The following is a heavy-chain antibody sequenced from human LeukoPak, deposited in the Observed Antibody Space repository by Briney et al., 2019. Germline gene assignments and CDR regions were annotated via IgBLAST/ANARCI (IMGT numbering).Heavy chain of an antibody. CDR2: ITSRGTT. V-gene: IGHV3-23*01. CDR1: GFVFSHYG. CDR3: AKSRGGSYYVAFDY. D-gene: IGHD1-26*01. J-gene: IGHJ4*02. Sequence: GGSLRLSCAASGFVFSHYGMNWVRQAPGKGLEWVSGITSRGTTYYADSVKGRFTISRDNSKNTLYLQMNSPRAEDTAVYYCAKSRGGSYYVAFDYWGQGTLVTVSS.